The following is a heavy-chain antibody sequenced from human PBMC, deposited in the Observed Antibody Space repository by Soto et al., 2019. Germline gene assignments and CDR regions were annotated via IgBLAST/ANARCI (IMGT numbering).Heavy chain of an antibody. Sequence: EVQLLESGGGLVQPGGSLRLSCAASGFTFSNYAMSWVRQAPGKGLEWVSVISGSAGSTYSADSVKGRFTISRDNSKNTLYLQMNSLRAEDTAVYYCAKVSGITISKRRLDPWGQGTLVTVSS. D-gene: IGHD3-9*01. CDR1: GFTFSNYA. CDR3: AKVSGITISKRRLDP. V-gene: IGHV3-23*01. J-gene: IGHJ5*02. CDR2: ISGSAGST.